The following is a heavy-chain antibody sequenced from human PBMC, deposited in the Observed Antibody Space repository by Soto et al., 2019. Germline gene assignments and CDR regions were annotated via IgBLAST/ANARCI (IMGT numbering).Heavy chain of an antibody. CDR2: IYSGGGT. Sequence: EVRLVQSGGGLVQPGGSLRLSCAASLFIVSDNYMSWVRQAPGKGLEWVSLIYSGGGTDYAESVKGRFTISRDNSKNTLYLQMNSLKAEDTGIYYCATRMTTAHYGGQGTVVTVSS. CDR1: LFIVSDNY. J-gene: IGHJ4*02. CDR3: ATRMTTAHY. D-gene: IGHD4-17*01. V-gene: IGHV3-66*01.